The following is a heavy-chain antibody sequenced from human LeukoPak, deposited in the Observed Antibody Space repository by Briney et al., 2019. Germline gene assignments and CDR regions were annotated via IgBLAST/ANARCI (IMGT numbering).Heavy chain of an antibody. CDR3: VTRDGVSSGFFNLDY. Sequence: ASVKVSRKASADTFTHYAMNWVRQAPGQGLEWMGWINTNTGNPTYAQGFTGRFVFSLDTSVSTAYLQISSLKAEDTAVYYCVTRDGVSSGFFNLDYWGQGTLVTVSS. V-gene: IGHV7-4-1*02. J-gene: IGHJ4*02. CDR2: INTNTGNP. CDR1: ADTFTHYA. D-gene: IGHD3-22*01.